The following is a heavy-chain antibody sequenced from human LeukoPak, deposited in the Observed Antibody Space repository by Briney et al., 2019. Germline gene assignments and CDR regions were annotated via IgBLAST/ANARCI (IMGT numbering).Heavy chain of an antibody. CDR1: GFTFSSYS. CDR3: ARDSKEVAATYYYYYYYMDV. J-gene: IGHJ6*03. Sequence: GGSLRLSCAASGFTFSSYSMNWVRQAPGKGLEWASSISSSSSYIYYADSVKGRFTISRDNAKNSLYLQMNSLRAEDTAVYYCARDSKEVAATYYYYYYYMDVWGKGTTVTVSS. V-gene: IGHV3-21*01. CDR2: ISSSSSYI. D-gene: IGHD2-15*01.